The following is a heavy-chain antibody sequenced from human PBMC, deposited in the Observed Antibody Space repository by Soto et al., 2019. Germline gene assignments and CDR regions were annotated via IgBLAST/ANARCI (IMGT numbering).Heavy chain of an antibody. CDR3: ARDNSDDRGNLDY. CDR1: GCSIGIYY. Sequence: SETLSLTCPVSGCSIGIYYGSWIRQPAGKGLEWIGRIYTSGSAYYNPSLKSRATISVDTSKNQFSLKLSSVTAADTAVYFCARDNSDDRGNLDYWGQGTLVTVSS. J-gene: IGHJ4*02. D-gene: IGHD3-10*01. V-gene: IGHV4-4*07. CDR2: IYTSGSA.